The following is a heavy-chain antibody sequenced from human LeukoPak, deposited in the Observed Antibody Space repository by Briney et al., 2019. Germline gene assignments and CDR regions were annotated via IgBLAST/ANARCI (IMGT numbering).Heavy chain of an antibody. D-gene: IGHD6-19*01. CDR3: ARDPTRHSSGWYAGGYAFDI. Sequence: SETLSLTXTVPGGSISSYYWSWIRQPAGKGLEWIGRIYTSGSTNYNPSLKSRVTMSVDTSKNQFSLKLSSVTAADTAVYYCARDPTRHSSGWYAGGYAFDIWGQGTMVTVSS. CDR2: IYTSGST. CDR1: GGSISSYY. V-gene: IGHV4-4*07. J-gene: IGHJ3*02.